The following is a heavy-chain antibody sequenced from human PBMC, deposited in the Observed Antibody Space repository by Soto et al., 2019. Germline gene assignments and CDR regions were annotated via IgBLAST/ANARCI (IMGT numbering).Heavy chain of an antibody. D-gene: IGHD1-26*01. V-gene: IGHV4-4*02. CDR1: GGSIRSNNW. CDR3: ARVVRWSEFDY. Sequence: QVQLQESGPGLVKPSGTLSLTCAVSGGSIRSNNWWSWVRHPPGKGLEWIGEIFHSGSTNYNPALTTRGTTAADKSTYQFSLKLSSVPAADTAVSYCARVVRWSEFDYWGQGTLVTVSS. CDR2: IFHSGST. J-gene: IGHJ4*02.